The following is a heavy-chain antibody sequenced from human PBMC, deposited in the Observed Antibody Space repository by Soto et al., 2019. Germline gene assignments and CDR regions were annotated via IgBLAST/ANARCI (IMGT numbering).Heavy chain of an antibody. J-gene: IGHJ6*02. CDR1: GYTFTGYY. CDR2: INPNSGGT. CDR3: ARGLPGWGYSYCANYYYYGMHV. V-gene: IGHV1-2*04. D-gene: IGHD5-18*01. Sequence: QVQLVQSGAEVKKPGASVKVSCKDSGYTFTGYYMHWVRQAPGQGLEWMGWINPNSGGTNYAQKCKGWVNMTRDRPISRAYMEQSRLRDDDTAVYYCARGLPGWGYSYCANYYYYGMHVWGQGTTVTASS.